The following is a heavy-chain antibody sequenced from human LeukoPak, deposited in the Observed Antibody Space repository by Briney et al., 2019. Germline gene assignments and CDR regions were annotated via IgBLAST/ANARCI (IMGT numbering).Heavy chain of an antibody. J-gene: IGHJ4*02. D-gene: IGHD1-26*01. Sequence: PGGSLRLSCAASGFTFSSYAMHWVRQAPGKGLEWVAVISYDGSNKYYADSVKGRFTISRDNSKNTLYLQMNSLRAEDTAVYYCARAGDGSFSFDYWGQGTLVTVSS. CDR2: ISYDGSNK. CDR1: GFTFSSYA. V-gene: IGHV3-30*04. CDR3: ARAGDGSFSFDY.